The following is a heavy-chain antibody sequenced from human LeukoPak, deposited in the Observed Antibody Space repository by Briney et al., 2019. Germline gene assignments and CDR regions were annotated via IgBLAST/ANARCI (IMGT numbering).Heavy chain of an antibody. CDR2: INPSGGST. V-gene: IGHV1-46*01. Sequence: GASVKVSCKASGYTFTSYGISWVRQAPGQGLEWMGIINPSGGSTSYAQKFQGRVTMTRDTSTSTVYMELSSLRSEDTAVYYCARETITGYCSGGSCYRFDPWGQGTLVTVSS. CDR3: ARETITGYCSGGSCYRFDP. CDR1: GYTFTSYG. J-gene: IGHJ5*02. D-gene: IGHD2-15*01.